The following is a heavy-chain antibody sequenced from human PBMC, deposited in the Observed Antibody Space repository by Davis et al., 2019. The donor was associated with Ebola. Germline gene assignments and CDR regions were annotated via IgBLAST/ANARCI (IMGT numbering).Heavy chain of an antibody. CDR1: GFTFSSYA. CDR3: ARDLSGSYPY. D-gene: IGHD1-26*01. Sequence: GESLKISCSASGFTFSSYAMHWVRQAPGKGLEYVSAISSNGGSTYYADSVKGRFTISRDNSKNTLYLQMSSLRAEDTAVYYCARDLSGSYPYWGQGTLVTVSS. CDR2: ISSNGGST. V-gene: IGHV3-64D*06. J-gene: IGHJ4*02.